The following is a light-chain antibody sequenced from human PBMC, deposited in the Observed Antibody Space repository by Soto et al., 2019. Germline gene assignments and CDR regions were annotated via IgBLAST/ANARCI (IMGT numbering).Light chain of an antibody. CDR2: NNN. V-gene: IGLV1-44*01. J-gene: IGLJ2*01. CDR1: SSNIGSNT. Sequence: QSVLTQPPSASGTPGQRVTIPCSGSSSNIGSNTVNWYQKIPGTAPQLLIFNNNQRPSGVPDRFAGCKSGTSASLAFSGLQSDDEADYDCAAWDDSLNGQVVFGGGTQLTVL. CDR3: AAWDDSLNGQVV.